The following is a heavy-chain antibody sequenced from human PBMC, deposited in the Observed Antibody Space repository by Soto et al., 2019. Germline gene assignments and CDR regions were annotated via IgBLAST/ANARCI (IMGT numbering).Heavy chain of an antibody. J-gene: IGHJ3*02. CDR2: IYYSGST. CDR1: GGSISSYY. V-gene: IGHV4-59*01. CDR3: ARTKLTRIQLWEDAFDI. Sequence: SETLSLTCTVSGGSISSYYWSWIRQPPGKGLEWIGYIYYSGSTNYNPSLKSRVTISVDTSKNQFSLKLSSVTAADTAVYYCARTKLTRIQLWEDAFDIWGQGTMVTVSS. D-gene: IGHD5-18*01.